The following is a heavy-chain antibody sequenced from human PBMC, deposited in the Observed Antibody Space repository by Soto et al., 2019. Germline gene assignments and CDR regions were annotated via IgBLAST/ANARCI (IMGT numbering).Heavy chain of an antibody. CDR3: ARDRGYYDSSGYYHTTWYFDL. V-gene: IGHV3-53*02. D-gene: IGHD3-22*01. Sequence: EVQLVETGGGLIQPGGSLRLSCAASGFTVSSNYMSWVRQAPGKGLEWVSVIYSGGSTYYADSVKGRFTISRDNSKNTLYLQMNSLGAEDTAVYYCARDRGYYDSSGYYHTTWYFDLWGRGTLVTVSS. J-gene: IGHJ2*01. CDR2: IYSGGST. CDR1: GFTVSSNY.